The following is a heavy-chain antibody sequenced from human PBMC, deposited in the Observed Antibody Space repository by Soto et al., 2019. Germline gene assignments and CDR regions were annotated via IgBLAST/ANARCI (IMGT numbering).Heavy chain of an antibody. CDR2: INHSGST. CDR1: GGSFSGYY. J-gene: IGHJ4*02. V-gene: IGHV4-34*01. D-gene: IGHD6-13*01. CDR3: ARGRRKSSWNRGRFDY. Sequence: SETLSLTCAVYGGSFSGYYWSWIRQPPGKGLEWIGEINHSGSTNYNPSLKSRVTISVDTSKNQFSLKLSSVTAADTAVYYCARGRRKSSWNRGRFDYWGQGTLVTVSS.